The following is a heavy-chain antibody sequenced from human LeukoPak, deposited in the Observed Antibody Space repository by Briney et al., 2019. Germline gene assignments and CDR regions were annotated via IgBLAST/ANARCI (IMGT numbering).Heavy chain of an antibody. CDR1: GFTFSSYE. V-gene: IGHV3-48*03. J-gene: IGHJ3*02. Sequence: GGSLRLSCAASGFTFSSYEMNWVRQAPGKGLEWVSYISSSGSTIYYADSVKGRFTISRDNAKNSLYLQMNSLRAEDTAVYYCARIGDDIFTGYNGAFDIWGQGTMVTVSS. D-gene: IGHD3-9*01. CDR2: ISSSGSTI. CDR3: ARIGDDIFTGYNGAFDI.